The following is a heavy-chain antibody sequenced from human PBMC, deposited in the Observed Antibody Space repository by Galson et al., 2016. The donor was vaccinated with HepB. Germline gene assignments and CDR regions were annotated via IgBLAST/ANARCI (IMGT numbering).Heavy chain of an antibody. J-gene: IGHJ4*02. D-gene: IGHD6-19*01. V-gene: IGHV3-72*01. CDR1: GFTFDDYA. CDR3: AREGSVSGPDFDN. Sequence: SLRLSCAASGFTFDDYAMHWVRQAPGKGLEWVGRTKDRPNSYTAEYAASVKGRFTISRDDSKNSVYLQMNSLKIEDTAVYYCAREGSVSGPDFDNWGQGTLVTVSS. CDR2: TKDRPNSYTA.